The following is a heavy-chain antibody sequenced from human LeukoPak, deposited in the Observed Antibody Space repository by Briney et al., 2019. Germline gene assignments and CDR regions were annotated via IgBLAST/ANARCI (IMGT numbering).Heavy chain of an antibody. Sequence: PGGSLRLSCTASGFTFSGSALRWVRQAPGKGLEWVAVTSPDEGLKFYGDSVKGRFTISRDNSKNTMYLQMDSLRAEDTAVYYCAKGQTFWGQGTLVTVSS. CDR2: TSPDEGLK. V-gene: IGHV3-30*04. J-gene: IGHJ4*02. CDR1: GFTFSGSA. CDR3: AKGQTF.